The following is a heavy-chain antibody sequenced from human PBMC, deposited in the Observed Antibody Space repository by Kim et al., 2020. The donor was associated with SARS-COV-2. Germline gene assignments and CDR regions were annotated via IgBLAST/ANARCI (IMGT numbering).Heavy chain of an antibody. CDR3: ARGGWTGSPHYYYYYGMDV. CDR1: GGTFSSYA. J-gene: IGHJ6*02. D-gene: IGHD3-3*01. Sequence: SVKVSCKASGGTFSSYAISWVRQAPGQGLEWMGGIIPIFGTANYAQKFQGRVTITADESTSTAYMELSSLRSEDTAVYYCARGGWTGSPHYYYYYGMDVWGQGTTVTVSS. CDR2: IIPIFGTA. V-gene: IGHV1-69*13.